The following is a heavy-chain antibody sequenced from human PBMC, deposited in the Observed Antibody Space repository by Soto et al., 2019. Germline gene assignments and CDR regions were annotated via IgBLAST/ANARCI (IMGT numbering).Heavy chain of an antibody. CDR2: IYYSGST. CDR3: ARVPMDDYGTMRFDY. CDR1: GGSISSYY. J-gene: IGHJ4*02. D-gene: IGHD4-17*01. V-gene: IGHV4-59*01. Sequence: PSETLSLTCTVSGGSISSYYWSWIRQPPGKGLEWIGYIYYSGSTNYNPSLKSRVTISVDTSKNQFSLKLSSVTAADTAVYYCARVPMDDYGTMRFDYWGQGTLVTVSS.